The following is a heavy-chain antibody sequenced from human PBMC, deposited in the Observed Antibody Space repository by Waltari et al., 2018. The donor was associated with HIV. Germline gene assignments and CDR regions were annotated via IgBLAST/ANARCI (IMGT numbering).Heavy chain of an antibody. D-gene: IGHD7-27*01. V-gene: IGHV3-74*01. Sequence: EVQLVESGGGLVQPGGSLRLSCAASGFTFSSFWIHWVRQPPGKGLMWVSRINGDGSTTTYADSVRGRFTIARDNAKNTLFLQMNSLRAEDTAVYYCVRDDPGDGKRFDFWGQGTLVTVSS. J-gene: IGHJ4*02. CDR2: INGDGSTT. CDR3: VRDDPGDGKRFDF. CDR1: GFTFSSFW.